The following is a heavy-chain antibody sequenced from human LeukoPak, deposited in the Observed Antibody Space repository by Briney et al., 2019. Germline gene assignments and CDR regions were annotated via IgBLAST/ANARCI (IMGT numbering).Heavy chain of an antibody. D-gene: IGHD6-19*01. J-gene: IGHJ4*02. V-gene: IGHV1-69*04. CDR3: ATYSSGWYYFDY. CDR2: IIPILGIA. CDR1: GGTFSSYA. Sequence: GASVKVSCKASGGTFSSYAISWVRQAPGQGLEWMGRIIPILGIANYAQKFQGRVTITADKSTGTAYMELSSLRSEDTAVYYCATYSSGWYYFDYWGQGTLVTVSS.